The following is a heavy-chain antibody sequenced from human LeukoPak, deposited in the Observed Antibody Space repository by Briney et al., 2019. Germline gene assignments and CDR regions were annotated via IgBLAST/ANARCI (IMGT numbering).Heavy chain of an antibody. CDR1: GGSISSSSYY. Sequence: SETLSLTCTVSGGSISSSSYYWGWIRQPPGKGLEWIGSIYYSGSTYYNPSLKNRVTISVDTSKNQFSLKLSSVTAADTAVYYCARDLLSGSGSYYPDYWGQGTLVTVSS. V-gene: IGHV4-39*07. CDR2: IYYSGST. CDR3: ARDLLSGSGSYYPDY. D-gene: IGHD3-10*01. J-gene: IGHJ4*02.